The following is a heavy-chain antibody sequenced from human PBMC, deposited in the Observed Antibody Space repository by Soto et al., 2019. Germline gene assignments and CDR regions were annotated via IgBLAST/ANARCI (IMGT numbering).Heavy chain of an antibody. CDR1: GGTIRSVD. V-gene: IGHV4-59*08. CDR2: VSDSGNT. CDR3: VRGNSGWSPYRSRLFHFYYMDV. J-gene: IGHJ6*03. Sequence: LDPLSLTSTVFGGTIRSVDWTLIRQKQGKVLEWLGYVSDSGNTNYNPSLTSRVAMSIDTSKRQLSLNLWSLTAADTAVYYCVRGNSGWSPYRSRLFHFYYMDVWGKGTTVTVSS. D-gene: IGHD6-19*01.